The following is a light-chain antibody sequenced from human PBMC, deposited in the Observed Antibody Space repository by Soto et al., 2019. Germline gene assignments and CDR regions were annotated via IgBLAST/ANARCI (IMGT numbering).Light chain of an antibody. CDR1: QSVASN. J-gene: IGKJ1*01. V-gene: IGKV3-15*01. CDR2: GAS. CDR3: QHYDTWPWT. Sequence: EMVLTQSPVTLSVSPGERATLFFRASQSVASNLAWYQQKPGQAPRLLIYGASTRATGIPARFSGSGSGTEFTLTISSLQSEDFALYYCQHYDTWPWTFGLGTKVDIK.